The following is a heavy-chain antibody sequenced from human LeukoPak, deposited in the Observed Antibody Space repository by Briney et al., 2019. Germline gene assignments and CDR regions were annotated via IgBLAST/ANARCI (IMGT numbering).Heavy chain of an antibody. Sequence: GGSLRLSCAASGFIVSSNYMSWVRQAPGKGLDWVSIIYDNGNTYYADSVKGRFTISRDNSKNTLYLQMNSLRAEDTAVYYCAKEPIAVAGTSFDYWGQGTLVTVSS. CDR1: GFIVSSNY. CDR2: IYDNGNT. V-gene: IGHV3-53*01. J-gene: IGHJ4*02. CDR3: AKEPIAVAGTSFDY. D-gene: IGHD6-19*01.